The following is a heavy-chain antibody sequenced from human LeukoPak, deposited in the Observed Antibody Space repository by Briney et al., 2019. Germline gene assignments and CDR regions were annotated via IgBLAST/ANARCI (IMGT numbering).Heavy chain of an antibody. Sequence: PPETLSLTCTVSGGSISSYYWSWIRQPAGKGLEWIGRIYTSGSTNYNPSLKSRVTMSVDTSKNQFSLKLSSVTAADTAVYYCARDSAPFWSGYPYYYYYYMDVWGKGTTVTVS. CDR1: GGSISSYY. D-gene: IGHD3-3*01. J-gene: IGHJ6*03. V-gene: IGHV4-4*07. CDR2: IYTSGST. CDR3: ARDSAPFWSGYPYYYYYYMDV.